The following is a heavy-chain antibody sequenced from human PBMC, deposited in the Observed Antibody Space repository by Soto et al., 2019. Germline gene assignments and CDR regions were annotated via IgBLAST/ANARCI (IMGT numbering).Heavy chain of an antibody. V-gene: IGHV1-69*01. J-gene: IGHJ2*01. CDR1: GGTFSSYA. CDR2: IIPIFGTA. Sequence: QVQLVQSGAEVKKPGSSVKVSCKTSGGTFSSYAISWVRQAPGQGLEWMGGIIPIFGTANYAQKFQGRVTITANESTSTAYMELSSLRCEDTAVYYCARDELAYPDYWYFDLWGRGTLVTLSS. CDR3: ARDELAYPDYWYFDL. D-gene: IGHD3-16*01.